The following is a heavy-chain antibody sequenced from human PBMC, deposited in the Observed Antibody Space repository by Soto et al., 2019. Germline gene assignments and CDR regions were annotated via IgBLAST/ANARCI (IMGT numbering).Heavy chain of an antibody. CDR1: GFTFSSYW. CDR2: IKQDGTEK. V-gene: IGHV3-7*01. Sequence: EVQLVEAGGDLVQPGGSRRLSCAASGFTFSSYWMSWVRQAPGKGLEWVASIKQDGTEKYYVDSVEGRFSISRDNPKNSLYLQMYGLRAEGTAVYYCVRGCGHFDSGGQGALVTGSS. J-gene: IGHJ4*02. CDR3: VRGCGHFDS. D-gene: IGHD2-21*01.